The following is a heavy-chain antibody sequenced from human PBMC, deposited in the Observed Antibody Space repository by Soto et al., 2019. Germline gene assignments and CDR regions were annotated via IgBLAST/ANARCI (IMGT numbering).Heavy chain of an antibody. V-gene: IGHV1-18*01. D-gene: IGHD3-16*01. CDR1: GYRFTSYG. CDR3: GRGALLTFGGNVDY. J-gene: IGHJ4*01. Sequence: QVQLVQSAAEMKKPGASVKVSCKASGYRFTSYGFTWFRQAPGQGPVWRGWISAYTGDTHYAQRFQCRVNMTTDVATYTAYIELMSRSGGDTRVLYCGRGALLTFGGNVDYWG. CDR2: ISAYTGDT.